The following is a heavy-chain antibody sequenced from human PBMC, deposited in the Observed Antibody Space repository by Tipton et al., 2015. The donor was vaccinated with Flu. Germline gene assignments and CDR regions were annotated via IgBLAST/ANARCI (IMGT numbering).Heavy chain of an antibody. CDR2: ISGSGGST. V-gene: IGHV3-23*01. D-gene: IGHD6-13*01. J-gene: IGHJ4*02. CDR1: GFTFSSYA. Sequence: SLRLSCAASGFTFSSYAMSWVRQAPGKGLEWVSAISGSGGSTYYADSVKGRFTISRDNSKNTLYLQMNSLRAEDTAVYYCAREGSHSRDYFDYWGQGTLVTVSS. CDR3: AREGSHSRDYFDY.